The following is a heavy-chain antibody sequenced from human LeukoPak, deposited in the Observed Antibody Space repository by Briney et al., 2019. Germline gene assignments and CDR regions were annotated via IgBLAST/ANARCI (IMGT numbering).Heavy chain of an antibody. CDR2: IWYDGSNQ. CDR3: ARDGLPGWPVPFDY. CDR1: GFTFSSLG. Sequence: GGPLTLLRAASGFTFSSLGKHGAPQAPDKGLEWVADIWYDGSNQYYEDSVKGRFTISRDNSKNTLYLQMNSLRAEDTAVYYCARDGLPGWPVPFDYWGQGTLVTVSS. V-gene: IGHV3-33*01. D-gene: IGHD6-19*01. J-gene: IGHJ4*02.